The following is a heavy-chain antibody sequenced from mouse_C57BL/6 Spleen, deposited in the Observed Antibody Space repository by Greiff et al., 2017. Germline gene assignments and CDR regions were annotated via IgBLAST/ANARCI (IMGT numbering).Heavy chain of an antibody. CDR2: IDPSDSGT. CDR1: GYTFTSYW. CDR3: ARDYGSCLFAY. J-gene: IGHJ3*01. V-gene: IGHV1-52*01. D-gene: IGHD1-1*01. Sequence: VQLQQPGAELVRPGASVKLSCKASGYTFTSYWMHWVKQRPIQGLEWIGNIDPSDSGTHYNQKFKDKATLTVDKSSSTAYMQLSSLTSEDSAVYCCARDYGSCLFAYWGQGTPVTVSA.